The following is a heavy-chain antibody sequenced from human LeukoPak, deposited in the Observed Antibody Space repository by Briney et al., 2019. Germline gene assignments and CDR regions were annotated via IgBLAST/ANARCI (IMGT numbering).Heavy chain of an antibody. Sequence: SETLSLTCAVYGGSFSGYYWSWIRQPPGKGLEWLGEINHSGSTNYNPSLKSRVTISVDTSKNQFSLKLSSVTAADTAVYYCASKRFGYDSSGYYKQDDAFDIWGQGTMVTVSS. V-gene: IGHV4-34*01. CDR3: ASKRFGYDSSGYYKQDDAFDI. CDR1: GGSFSGYY. CDR2: INHSGST. D-gene: IGHD3-22*01. J-gene: IGHJ3*02.